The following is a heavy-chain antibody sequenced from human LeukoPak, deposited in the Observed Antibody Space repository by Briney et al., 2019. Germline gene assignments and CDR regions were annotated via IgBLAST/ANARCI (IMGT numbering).Heavy chain of an antibody. V-gene: IGHV3-74*01. J-gene: IGHJ3*02. CDR3: ARANYGSGRAAFDI. Sequence: GGSLRLSCAASGFTFSSYWMHWVRQAPGKGLVWVSRINSGGSSTSYADSVKGRFTISRDNAKNTLYLQMNSLRAEDTAVYYCARANYGSGRAAFDIWGQGTMVTVSS. CDR2: INSGGSST. CDR1: GFTFSSYW. D-gene: IGHD3-10*01.